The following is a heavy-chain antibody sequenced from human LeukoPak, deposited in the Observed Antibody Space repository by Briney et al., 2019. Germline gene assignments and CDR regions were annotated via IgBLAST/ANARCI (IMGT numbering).Heavy chain of an antibody. J-gene: IGHJ4*02. CDR3: ASLYGDYEVDY. CDR1: GFTFSDYD. D-gene: IGHD4-17*01. V-gene: IGHV3-11*04. CDR2: ISSSGNTI. Sequence: GGSLRLSCVASGFTFSDYDMSWIRQAPGKGLEWLSYISSSGNTIYEADSVKGRFSISRDNAQSSMYLQMNSLRAEDTAVYYCASLYGDYEVDYWGQGTLVTVSS.